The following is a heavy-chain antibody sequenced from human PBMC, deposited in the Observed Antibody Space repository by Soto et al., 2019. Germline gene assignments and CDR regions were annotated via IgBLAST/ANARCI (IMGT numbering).Heavy chain of an antibody. CDR3: ARVGKWDYYCYLDL. CDR1: GYTFTSYG. V-gene: IGHV1-18*04. D-gene: IGHD1-26*01. J-gene: IGHJ2*01. Sequence: QVQLVQSGAEVKKPGASVKVSCKASGYTFTSYGITWVRQAPGQGLEWMGWICCYNVNANYAPKLEGRVTRSTDSCTNTAYVDLRCLRSDETTVYYCARVGKWDYYCYLDLWGGGTLVAVSS. CDR2: ICCYNVNA.